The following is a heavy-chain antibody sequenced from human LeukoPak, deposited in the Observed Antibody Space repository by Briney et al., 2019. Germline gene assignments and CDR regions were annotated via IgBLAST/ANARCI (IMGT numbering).Heavy chain of an antibody. Sequence: GGSLRLSCAASGFMFSSSSMGWVRQAPGKGLEWVSYISDSSGTIYYADSVKGRFTISRDNAKNSLYLQMNSLRAEDTAVYYCARDRRGAAAFGYWGQGTLVTVSS. CDR3: ARDRRGAAAFGY. V-gene: IGHV3-48*04. CDR1: GFMFSSSS. CDR2: ISDSSGTI. D-gene: IGHD6-13*01. J-gene: IGHJ4*02.